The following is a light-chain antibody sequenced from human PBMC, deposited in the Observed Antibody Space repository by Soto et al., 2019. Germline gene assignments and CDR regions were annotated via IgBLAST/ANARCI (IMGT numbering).Light chain of an antibody. Sequence: EIVMTQSPATLSVSLGERATLSCRASQSVSSRLAWYQQKPGQAPRLLIYGASTRATGTPPRFSGRGSGTEFTLTISSLQSEDFAVYYCQQYTNWPWTFGRGTKVDIK. J-gene: IGKJ1*01. CDR1: QSVSSR. CDR3: QQYTNWPWT. CDR2: GAS. V-gene: IGKV3-15*01.